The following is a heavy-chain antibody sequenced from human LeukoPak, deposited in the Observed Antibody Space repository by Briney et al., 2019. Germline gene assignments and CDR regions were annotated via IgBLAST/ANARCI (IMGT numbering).Heavy chain of an antibody. CDR3: ARLTHSYYTDTSGYYPYYYMYV. CDR2: ISYTGST. V-gene: IGHV4-39*02. Sequence: PSETLSLTCTVSGGSISSSTYYWGWIRQPPGKGLEWIGRISYTGSTYYNPSLKTRVTISVDTSKNHFSLSLSSVTAADTAVYYCARLTHSYYTDTSGYYPYYYMYVGGKGTTVTVSS. D-gene: IGHD3-22*01. J-gene: IGHJ6*03. CDR1: GGSISSSTYY.